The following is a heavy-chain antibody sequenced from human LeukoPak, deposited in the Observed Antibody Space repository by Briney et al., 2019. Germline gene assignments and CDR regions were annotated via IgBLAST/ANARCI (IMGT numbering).Heavy chain of an antibody. CDR1: GGSISGYY. D-gene: IGHD1-26*01. CDR3: ASRLVRSYYY. CDR2: IYYSGST. J-gene: IGHJ4*02. V-gene: IGHV4-59*12. Sequence: SETLSLTCSVSGGSISGYYWSWIRQPPGKGLEWIGYIYYSGSTNYNPSPKSRVTISVDTSKNQFSLKLSSLTAADTAVYYCASRLVRSYYYWGQGTLVTVSS.